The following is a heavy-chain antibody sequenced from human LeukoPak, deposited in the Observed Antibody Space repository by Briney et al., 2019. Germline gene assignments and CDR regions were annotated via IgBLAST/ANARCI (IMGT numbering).Heavy chain of an antibody. CDR3: ARRIIAVAGTVVYYFDS. D-gene: IGHD6-19*01. J-gene: IGHJ4*02. Sequence: SETLSLTCTVSGGSISNTNYYWAWVRQPPGKGLEWIASIYYSGSAYYNPSLKSRLTISVDTSKKQFSMKLNSVTAADTAVYYCARRIIAVAGTVVYYFDSWGQGTLVTVSS. CDR1: GGSISNTNYY. V-gene: IGHV4-39*01. CDR2: IYYSGSA.